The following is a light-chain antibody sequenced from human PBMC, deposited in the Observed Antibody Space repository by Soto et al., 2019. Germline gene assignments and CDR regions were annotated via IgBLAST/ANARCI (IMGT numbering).Light chain of an antibody. V-gene: IGKV3-15*01. CDR2: GSS. Sequence: EIVLTQSPATLSVSPGERATLSCRATETVSTNLAWFQRKAGQPPRLLIYGSSTRATGVPARFSGSGSGTDFALKISRVEAEDVGVYYCMQGTHWPITFGQGTRLEIK. CDR3: MQGTHWPIT. CDR1: ETVSTN. J-gene: IGKJ5*01.